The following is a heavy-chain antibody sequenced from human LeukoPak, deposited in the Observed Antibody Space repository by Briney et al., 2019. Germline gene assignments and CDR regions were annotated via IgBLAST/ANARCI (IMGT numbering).Heavy chain of an antibody. V-gene: IGHV3-30*03. CDR1: GFTFSSYG. J-gene: IGHJ4*02. CDR2: ISYDGSNK. D-gene: IGHD3-22*01. CDR3: ARDLGYYYDSSGYPDY. Sequence: GGSLRLSCAASGFTFSSYGMHWVRQAPGKGLEWVAVISYDGSNKYYADSVKGRFTISRDNSKNTLYLQMNSLRAEDTAVYYCARDLGYYYDSSGYPDYWGQGTLVTVSS.